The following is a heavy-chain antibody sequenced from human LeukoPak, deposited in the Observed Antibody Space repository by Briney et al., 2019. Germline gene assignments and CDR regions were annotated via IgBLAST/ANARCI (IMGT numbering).Heavy chain of an antibody. D-gene: IGHD5-12*01. CDR3: ARSRRGYDSSRPRFDF. CDR1: GYTFIDYY. Sequence: ASVKVSCKASGYTFIDYYIHWVRQAPGQGLEWMGWSNPKSGGTNFARRFQGRVTMTRDTSITTAYMELNRRRSDDTATYYCARSRRGYDSSRPRFDFWGQGTLVTVSS. CDR2: SNPKSGGT. V-gene: IGHV1-2*02. J-gene: IGHJ4*02.